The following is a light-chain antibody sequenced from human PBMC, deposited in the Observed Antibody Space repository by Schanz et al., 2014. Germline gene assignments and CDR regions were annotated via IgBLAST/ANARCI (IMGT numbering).Light chain of an antibody. CDR3: AAWDDGLMEGV. J-gene: IGLJ3*02. CDR1: SSNIGSNY. V-gene: IGLV1-47*02. Sequence: QSVLTQPPSASGTPGQRVTISCSGSSSNIGSNYVYWYQQLPGTAPKLLIHSTNQRPSGVPDRFSGSKSGTSASLAIIGLQSEDEADYYCAAWDDGLMEGVFGGGTKLTVL. CDR2: STN.